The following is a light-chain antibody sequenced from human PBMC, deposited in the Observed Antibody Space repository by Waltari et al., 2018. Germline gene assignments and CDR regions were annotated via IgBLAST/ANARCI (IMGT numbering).Light chain of an antibody. CDR1: QSVGNF. J-gene: IGKJ5*01. CDR2: DAS. CDR3: QQRSGWPPSIT. V-gene: IGKV3-11*01. Sequence: EIVLTQSPATLSLSPGDRATLSCRASQSVGNFLAWYQHKPGQAPRLLISDASNRATGIPATCSGSGSGTDFTLTISSLQPEDFALYYCQQRSGWPPSITFGQGTRLEI.